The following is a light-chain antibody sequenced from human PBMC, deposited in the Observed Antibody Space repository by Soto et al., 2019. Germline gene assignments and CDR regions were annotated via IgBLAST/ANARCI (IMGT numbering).Light chain of an antibody. CDR2: AAS. CDR3: QQSYSIPCT. J-gene: IGKJ1*01. V-gene: IGKV1-39*01. CDR1: QSISSY. Sequence: DIQMTQSPSCLSSSVPYRVTFTCLSSQSISSYLNWYQQKPGKAPKVLIYAASSLQSGVPSRFSGSGSGTDLTLTISSLQPEDFATYYCQQSYSIPCTFGQGTKVDI.